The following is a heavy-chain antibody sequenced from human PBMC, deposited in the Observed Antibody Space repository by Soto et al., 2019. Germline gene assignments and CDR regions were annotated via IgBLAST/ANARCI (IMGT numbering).Heavy chain of an antibody. J-gene: IGHJ4*02. D-gene: IGHD1-26*01. Sequence: AASVKVSCKASGGTFSSYAISWVRQAPGQGLEWMGGIIPIFGTANYAQKFQGRVTITADESTSTAYMELSSLRSEDTAVYYCAREVAGATLNYWGQGTLVTVSS. CDR1: GGTFSSYA. V-gene: IGHV1-69*13. CDR3: AREVAGATLNY. CDR2: IIPIFGTA.